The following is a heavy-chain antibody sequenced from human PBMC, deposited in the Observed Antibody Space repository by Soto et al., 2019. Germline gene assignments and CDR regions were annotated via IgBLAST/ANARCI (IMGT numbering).Heavy chain of an antibody. V-gene: IGHV3-53*01. CDR2: IYGGGTT. J-gene: IGHJ4*02. CDR3: VQTTGWPGFDF. CDR1: GFSVSSKY. Sequence: EVPLVESGGGLIQPGGSLRLSCAASGFSVSSKYMTCVRQAPGKGLEWVSVIYGGGTTYYADSVKGRFTISRDNSKNTLYLQMNSLRAEDTAVYYCVQTTGWPGFDFWGQGTLVTVSS. D-gene: IGHD6-19*01.